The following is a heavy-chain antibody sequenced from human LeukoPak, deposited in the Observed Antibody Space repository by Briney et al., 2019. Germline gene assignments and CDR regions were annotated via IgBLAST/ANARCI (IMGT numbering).Heavy chain of an antibody. V-gene: IGHV3-33*01. CDR2: IWYDGGNK. J-gene: IGHJ4*02. Sequence: GGSLRLSCAASGFTFSSYGMHWVRQAPGKGLEWVAVIWYDGGNKYYADSVKGRFTISRDNSKNTLYLQMNSLRAEDTAVYYCARRYAYDSSGYDHWGQGTLVTVSS. D-gene: IGHD3-22*01. CDR1: GFTFSSYG. CDR3: ARRYAYDSSGYDH.